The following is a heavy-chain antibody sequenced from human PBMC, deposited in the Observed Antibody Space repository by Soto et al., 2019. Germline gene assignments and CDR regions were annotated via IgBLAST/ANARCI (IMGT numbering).Heavy chain of an antibody. J-gene: IGHJ5*02. Sequence: GGSLRLSCAASGFTFSSYAMSWVRQAPGKGLEWVSAISGSGGSTYYADSVKGRFTISRDNSKNTLYLQMNSLRSEDTAVYYCARDPRYQLLSDNWFDPWGQGTLVTVSS. CDR3: ARDPRYQLLSDNWFDP. CDR2: ISGSGGST. V-gene: IGHV3-23*01. CDR1: GFTFSSYA. D-gene: IGHD2-2*01.